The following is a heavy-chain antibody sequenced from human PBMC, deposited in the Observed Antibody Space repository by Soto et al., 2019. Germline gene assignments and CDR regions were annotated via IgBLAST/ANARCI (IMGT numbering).Heavy chain of an antibody. Sequence: QVQLVESGGGVVQPGRSLRLSRLASGLTFSTYTLHWVRQAPGKGLEWVALVLDDGSDKFYADSVKGRFTISRDNSKTALYIPMNSLRTEDTAVYYGSAMNSSGYSFDFWGQGTLVSVSS. D-gene: IGHD6-19*01. CDR2: VLDDGSDK. J-gene: IGHJ4*02. V-gene: IGHV3-30*14. CDR3: SAMNSSGYSFDF. CDR1: GLTFSTYT.